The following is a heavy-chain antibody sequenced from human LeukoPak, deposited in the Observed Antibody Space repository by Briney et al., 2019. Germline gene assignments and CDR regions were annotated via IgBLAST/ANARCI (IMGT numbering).Heavy chain of an antibody. V-gene: IGHV4-39*07. CDR3: ARCYPGTAMVTTPLDY. Sequence: SETLSLTCTLSGGSVTTSSFYWAWIRQPPGKGLECIGTIYYSGITYYHSSLKSRVTISVDTSKNQFSLKLSSVTAADTAVYYCARCYPGTAMVTTPLDYWCHGTLVTVSS. J-gene: IGHJ4*01. CDR2: IYYSGIT. CDR1: GGSVTTSSFY. D-gene: IGHD5-18*01.